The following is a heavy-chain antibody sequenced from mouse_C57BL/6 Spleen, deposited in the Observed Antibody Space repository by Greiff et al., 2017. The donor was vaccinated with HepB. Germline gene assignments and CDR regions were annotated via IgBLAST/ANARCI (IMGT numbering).Heavy chain of an antibody. CDR1: GYAFSSSW. J-gene: IGHJ3*01. CDR3: AREGGDACVAY. CDR2: IYPGDGDT. V-gene: IGHV1-82*01. D-gene: IGHD3-3*01. Sequence: VQLQQSGPELVKPGASVKISCKASGYAFSSSWMSWVKQRPGKGLEWIGRIYPGDGDTNYNGKFKGKATLTADKSSSTAYMQLSSLTHEDSAVYFCAREGGDACVAYWGQGTLVTVSA.